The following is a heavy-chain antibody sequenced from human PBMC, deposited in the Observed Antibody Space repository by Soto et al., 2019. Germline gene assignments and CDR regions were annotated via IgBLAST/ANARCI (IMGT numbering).Heavy chain of an antibody. J-gene: IGHJ6*02. V-gene: IGHV1-2*02. CDR2: INPNSGGT. CDR3: ARGHSTDCSNGVCSFFYNHEMDV. CDR1: GYTFTGYY. Sequence: ASVKVSCKASGYTFTGYYMHWVRQAXGQGLEWMGWINPNSGGTNYAQKFQGRVTMTRDTSISTAYMDLTRLRSDDTAVYYCARGHSTDCSNGVCSFFYNHEMDVWGQGTPITV. D-gene: IGHD2-8*01.